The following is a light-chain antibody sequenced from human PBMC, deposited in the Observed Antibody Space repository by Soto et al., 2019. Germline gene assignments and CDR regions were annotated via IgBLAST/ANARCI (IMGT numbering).Light chain of an antibody. CDR2: GAS. Sequence: DIQLTQSSSFLSASVGDRVTITCRASQGISTYLAWYLQRPGKAPKLLIYGASTLQSGVPSRFSGSGSGTEFTLTISSLQPEDFGTYYCQQLNSDWYAFGQGTKLEIK. J-gene: IGKJ2*01. CDR1: QGISTY. CDR3: QQLNSDWYA. V-gene: IGKV1-9*01.